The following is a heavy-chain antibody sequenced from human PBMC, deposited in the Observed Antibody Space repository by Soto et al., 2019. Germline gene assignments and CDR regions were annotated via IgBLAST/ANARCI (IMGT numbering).Heavy chain of an antibody. CDR1: GYTFTGYY. CDR3: AREQLIVGYCSSPSCYHLGYYYYGMGV. Sequence: QVQLVQSGAEVKKPGASVKVSCKASGYTFTGYYMHWVRQAPGQGLEWMGWINTNSGGTHYAQKFQGRVTMTRDSTIRTADMELSRLRADDTDVYYCAREQLIVGYCSSPSCYHLGYYYYGMGVWGQGTKVTGS. J-gene: IGHJ6*02. CDR2: INTNSGGT. D-gene: IGHD2-2*01. V-gene: IGHV1-2*02.